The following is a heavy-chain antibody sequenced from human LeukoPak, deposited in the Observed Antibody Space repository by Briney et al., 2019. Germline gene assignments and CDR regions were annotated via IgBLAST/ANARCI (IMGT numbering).Heavy chain of an antibody. CDR1: GYTFTSYG. CDR3: ARDKRYYYDSSGYSRNPALDY. CDR2: ISAYNGNT. J-gene: IGHJ4*02. Sequence: ASVKVSCKASGYTFTSYGISWVRQAPGQGLVWMGWISAYNGNTNYAQKLQGRVTMTTDTSTSTAYMELRSLRSDDTAVYYCARDKRYYYDSSGYSRNPALDYWGQGTLVTVSS. D-gene: IGHD3-22*01. V-gene: IGHV1-18*01.